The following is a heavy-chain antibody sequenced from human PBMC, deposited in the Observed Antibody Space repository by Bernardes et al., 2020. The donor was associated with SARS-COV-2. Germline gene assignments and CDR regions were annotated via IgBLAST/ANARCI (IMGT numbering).Heavy chain of an antibody. Sequence: GGSLRLSCAASGFTFSSYWMHWVRQAPGKGLVWVSRINSDGSSTSYADSVKGRFTIPRDNAKNTLYLQMNSLRAEDTAVYYCASARAAYSSSWYFSAPGQNWFDPWGQGTLVTVSS. CDR2: INSDGSST. J-gene: IGHJ5*02. V-gene: IGHV3-74*01. D-gene: IGHD6-13*01. CDR3: ASARAAYSSSWYFSAPGQNWFDP. CDR1: GFTFSSYW.